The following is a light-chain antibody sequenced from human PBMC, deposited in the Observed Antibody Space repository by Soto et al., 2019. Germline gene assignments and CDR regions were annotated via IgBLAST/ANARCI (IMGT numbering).Light chain of an antibody. CDR1: SSNIGSNA. CDR3: QSYDSSLSGSV. CDR2: GNS. J-gene: IGLJ1*01. Sequence: YVLTQPPSASSTPGQGVSISCSGGSSNIGSNAVNWYQQLPGTAPKLLIYGNSNRPSGVPDRFSGSKSGTSASLAITGLQAEDEADYYCQSYDSSLSGSVFGSGTKVTVL. V-gene: IGLV1-40*01.